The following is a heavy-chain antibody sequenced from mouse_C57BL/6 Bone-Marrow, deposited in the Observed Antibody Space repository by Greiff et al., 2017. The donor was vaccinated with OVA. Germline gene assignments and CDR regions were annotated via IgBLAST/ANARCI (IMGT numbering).Heavy chain of an antibody. V-gene: IGHV1-82*01. Sequence: QVQLQQSGPELVKPGASVKISCKASGYAFSSSWMNWVKQRPGKGLEWIGRIYPGDGDTNYNGKFKGKATLTADKSSSTAYMQLSSLTSEDSAVYFCAGSNYRAWFAYWGQGTLVTVSA. D-gene: IGHD2-5*01. J-gene: IGHJ3*01. CDR2: IYPGDGDT. CDR1: GYAFSSSW. CDR3: AGSNYRAWFAY.